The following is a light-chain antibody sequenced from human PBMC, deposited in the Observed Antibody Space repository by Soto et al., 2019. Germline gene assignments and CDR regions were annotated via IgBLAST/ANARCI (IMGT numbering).Light chain of an antibody. V-gene: IGKV1-6*02. J-gene: IGKJ4*01. CDR3: LQDYSNPLT. CDR2: GAY. Sequence: AIQMTQSPSFLSASVGDRVTITCRSSHYIRDDVGWYQQKPGQAPRLLIFGAYKLQSGVPSRFSGSGSATEFTLTSSSRQPEEEATYYGLQDYSNPLTFGGGTKVEI. CDR1: HYIRDD.